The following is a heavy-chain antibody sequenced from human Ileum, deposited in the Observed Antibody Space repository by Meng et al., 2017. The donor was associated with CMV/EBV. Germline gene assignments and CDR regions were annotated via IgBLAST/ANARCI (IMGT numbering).Heavy chain of an antibody. J-gene: IGHJ4*02. CDR3: ARDNDSGGYLAY. CDR1: GFNFHAYT. V-gene: IGHV3-43*01. D-gene: IGHD3-10*01. Sequence: EGQLGDFGGVVVQPGCSLRLSCSASGFNFHAYTIHWLRQAPGKGLEWVSLITRDGANTYYTDSVRGRFTISRDNSKNSVFLQMNTLGTEDTALYYCARDNDSGGYLAYWGQGTLVTVSS. CDR2: ITRDGANT.